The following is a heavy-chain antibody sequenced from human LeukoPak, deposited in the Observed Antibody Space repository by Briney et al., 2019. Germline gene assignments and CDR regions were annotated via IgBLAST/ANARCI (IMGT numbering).Heavy chain of an antibody. CDR2: ISSSSSYI. D-gene: IGHD3-16*02. CDR1: GFTFSSYS. V-gene: IGHV3-21*01. J-gene: IGHJ4*02. CDR3: AREFRASFGGVILFGY. Sequence: PGGSLRLSCAASGFTFSSYSMNWVRQAPGKGLEWVSSISSSSSYIYYADSVKGRFTISRDNAKNSLYLQMNSLRAEDTAVYYCAREFRASFGGVILFGYWGQGTLVTVSS.